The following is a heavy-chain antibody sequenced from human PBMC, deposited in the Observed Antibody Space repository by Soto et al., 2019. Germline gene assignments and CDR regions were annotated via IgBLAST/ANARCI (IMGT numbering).Heavy chain of an antibody. CDR2: IWNDGSKK. J-gene: IGHJ4*02. CDR1: GFTCRTFG. D-gene: IGHD1-1*01. Sequence: QVLLVETGGGVVQPGRSLRLSCAASGFTCRTFGMHWVRQAPGKGPEWLSVIWNDGSKKFYADSVRGRFTISRDNSNNTLYLQMDSLRPEDTAVYDCVTGNQNFFDYWGQGTLVIVSS. V-gene: IGHV3-33*01. CDR3: VTGNQNFFDY.